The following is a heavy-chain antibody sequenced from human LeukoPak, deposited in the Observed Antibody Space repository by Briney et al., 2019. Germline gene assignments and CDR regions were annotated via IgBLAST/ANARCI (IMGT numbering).Heavy chain of an antibody. Sequence: GGSLRLSCAASGFTFSSYGMHWVRQAPGKGLEWVAVISYDGSNKYYADSVKGRFTISRDNSKNTLYLQMNSLRAEDTAVYYCARSHYDFWSGYYSLDNYYYGMDVWGQGTTVTVSS. CDR2: ISYDGSNK. CDR1: GFTFSSYG. D-gene: IGHD3-3*01. CDR3: ARSHYDFWSGYYSLDNYYYGMDV. J-gene: IGHJ6*02. V-gene: IGHV3-30*03.